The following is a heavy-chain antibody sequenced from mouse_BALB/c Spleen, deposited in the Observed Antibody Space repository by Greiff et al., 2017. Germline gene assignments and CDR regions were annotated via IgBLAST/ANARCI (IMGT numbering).Heavy chain of an antibody. CDR2: ISSGGST. Sequence: EVKVVESGGGLVKPGGSLKLSCAASGFTFSSYAMSWVRQTPEKRLEWVASISSGGSTYYPDSVKGRFTISRDNARNILYLQMSSLRSEDTAMYYCARGGDYGYHFDYWGQGTTLTVSS. CDR3: ARGGDYGYHFDY. D-gene: IGHD2-2*01. CDR1: GFTFSSYA. V-gene: IGHV5-6-5*01. J-gene: IGHJ2*01.